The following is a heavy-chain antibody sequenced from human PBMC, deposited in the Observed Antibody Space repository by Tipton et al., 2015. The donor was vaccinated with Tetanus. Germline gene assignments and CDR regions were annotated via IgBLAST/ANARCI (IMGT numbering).Heavy chain of an antibody. Sequence: TLSLTCTVSGGSISSGGYYWSWIRQPPGKGLEWIGDIYYSGSTYYNPSLKSRVTISVDTSKNQFSLKLNSVTAADTAVYYCARDRGGGARGWNCFDGWGQGTLVPLSS. CDR2: IYYSGST. J-gene: IGHJ4*02. V-gene: IGHV4-31*03. D-gene: IGHD1-26*01. CDR3: ARDRGGGARGWNCFDG. CDR1: GGSISSGGYY.